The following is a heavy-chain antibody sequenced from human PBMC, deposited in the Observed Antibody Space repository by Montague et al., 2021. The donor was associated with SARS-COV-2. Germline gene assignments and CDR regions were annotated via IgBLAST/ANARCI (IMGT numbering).Heavy chain of an antibody. CDR2: ISTSGSS. Sequence: TLSLTCSVSGASISSANDYWTWIRQSAGKGLEWIGHISTSGSSSYNPSLKSRVTIILDTSKQQFSLELTSVTAADTAVYYCARDRRGMAMAGRAYYYYYMDVWGKGTTVTVSS. J-gene: IGHJ6*03. CDR3: ARDRRGMAMAGRAYYYYYMDV. CDR1: GASISSANDY. V-gene: IGHV4-61*09. D-gene: IGHD6-19*01.